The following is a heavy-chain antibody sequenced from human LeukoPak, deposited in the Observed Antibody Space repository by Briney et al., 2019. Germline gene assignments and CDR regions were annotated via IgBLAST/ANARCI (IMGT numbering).Heavy chain of an antibody. CDR1: GSTFSSYG. CDR3: ARDRSDYVWGCYRLDY. CDR2: IWYDGSNK. Sequence: PGGSLRLSCAASGSTFSSYGMHWVRQAPGKGLEWVAVIWYDGSNKYYADSVKGRFTISRDNSKNTLYLQMNSLRAEDTAVYYCARDRSDYVWGCYRLDYWGQGTLVTVSS. D-gene: IGHD3-16*02. J-gene: IGHJ4*02. V-gene: IGHV3-33*01.